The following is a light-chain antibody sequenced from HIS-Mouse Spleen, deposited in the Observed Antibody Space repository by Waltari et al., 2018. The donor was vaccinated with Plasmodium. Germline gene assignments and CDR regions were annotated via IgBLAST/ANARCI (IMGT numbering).Light chain of an antibody. CDR1: ALPKKH. V-gene: IGLV3-10*01. CDR3: YSTDSSGNHRV. CDR2: EDS. Sequence: SYELTQPPSVSVSPGQTARIPCAGDALPKKHAYWYQQKSGQAPVLVIDEDSKRPSGIPERVSGSSSGTMATLTISGAQVEDEADYYCYSTDSSGNHRVFGGGTKLTVL. J-gene: IGLJ3*02.